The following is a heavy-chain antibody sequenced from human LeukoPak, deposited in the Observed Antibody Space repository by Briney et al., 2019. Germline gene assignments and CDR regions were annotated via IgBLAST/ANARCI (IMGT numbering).Heavy chain of an antibody. CDR1: GFTFSSYG. D-gene: IGHD2-21*01. CDR3: AKGGRGGGYYYYGMDV. J-gene: IGHJ6*02. V-gene: IGHV3-30*18. CDR2: ISYDGSNK. Sequence: GRSLRLSCAASGFTFSSYGMQWVRQAPGKGLAWVAVISYDGSNKYYADSVKGRFTISRDNSKNTLNLQMNSLRDEDTAVYHCAKGGRGGGYYYYGMDVWGQGTTVTVSS.